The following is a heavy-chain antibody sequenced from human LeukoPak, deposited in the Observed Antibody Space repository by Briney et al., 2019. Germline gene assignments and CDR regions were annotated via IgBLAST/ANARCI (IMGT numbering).Heavy chain of an antibody. CDR2: IYYSGST. CDR1: GGSISSSSYY. CDR3: ARRHDDLNAFDI. D-gene: IGHD3-3*01. Sequence: SETLSLTCTVSGGSISSSSYYWSWIRQPPGKGLEWIGYIYYSGSTFYTPSLKSRITISVDTSKNQFSLKLSSVTAADTAVYYCARRHDDLNAFDIWGQGTMVTVSS. V-gene: IGHV4-30-4*01. J-gene: IGHJ3*02.